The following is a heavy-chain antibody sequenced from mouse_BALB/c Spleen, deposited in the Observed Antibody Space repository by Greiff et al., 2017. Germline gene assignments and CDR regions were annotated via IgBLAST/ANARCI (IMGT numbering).Heavy chain of an antibody. V-gene: IGHV8-12*01. D-gene: IGHD2-10*02. J-gene: IGHJ4*01. CDR1: GFSLSTSGMG. Sequence: QVTLKVSGPGILQPSQTLSLTCSFSGFSLSTSGMGVSWIRQPSGKGLEWLAHIYWDDDKRYNPSLKSRLTISKDTSSNQVFLKITSVDTADTATYYCARRAQYGNYVGAMDYWGQGTSVTVSS. CDR2: IYWDDDK. CDR3: ARRAQYGNYVGAMDY.